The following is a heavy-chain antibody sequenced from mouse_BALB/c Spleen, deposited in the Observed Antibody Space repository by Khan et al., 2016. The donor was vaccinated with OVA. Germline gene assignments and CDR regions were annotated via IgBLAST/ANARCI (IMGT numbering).Heavy chain of an antibody. CDR1: GDSITSGY. CDR3: ARYDYDYDGAFAY. J-gene: IGHJ3*01. CDR2: ISYSGST. Sequence: EVQLQESGPSLVKPSQTLSLTCSVTGDSITSGYWNWIRKFPGNKLAYMGYISYSGSTYYTPSLKSRISITRYTSKNQYYLQLNSVTTEDTATYYCARYDYDYDGAFAYWGQGTLVTVSA. V-gene: IGHV3-8*02. D-gene: IGHD2-4*01.